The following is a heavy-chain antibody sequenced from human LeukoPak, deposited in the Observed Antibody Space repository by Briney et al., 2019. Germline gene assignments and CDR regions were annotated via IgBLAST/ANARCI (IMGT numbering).Heavy chain of an antibody. CDR2: IVPGDSDT. D-gene: IGHD3-22*01. CDR1: GYSFTSYW. CDR3: AKEYYYDSSGGNAFDI. J-gene: IGHJ3*02. V-gene: IGHV5-51*01. Sequence: GESLKISCKGSGYSFTSYWIGWVGQMPGKGLEWIGIIVPGDSDTRYSPCFQGQVTISADKSISTAYLQWSSLKASDAAMYYCAKEYYYDSSGGNAFDIWGQGTMVTVSS.